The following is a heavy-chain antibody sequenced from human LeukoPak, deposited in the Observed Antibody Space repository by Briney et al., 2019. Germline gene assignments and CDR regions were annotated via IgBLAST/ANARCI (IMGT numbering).Heavy chain of an antibody. Sequence: PGGSLRLSCAASGFTFSSYAMSWVRQAPGKGLEWVSAISGSGGSTYYADSVKDRFTISRDNSKNTLYLQMNSLRAEDTAVYYCAKEEQQLAPYYYYGMDVWGQGTTVTVSS. CDR3: AKEEQQLAPYYYYGMDV. V-gene: IGHV3-23*01. CDR2: ISGSGGST. D-gene: IGHD6-13*01. J-gene: IGHJ6*02. CDR1: GFTFSSYA.